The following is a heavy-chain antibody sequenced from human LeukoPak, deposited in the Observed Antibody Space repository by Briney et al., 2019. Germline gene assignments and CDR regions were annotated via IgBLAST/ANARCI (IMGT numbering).Heavy chain of an antibody. CDR2: ISWNSGSI. J-gene: IGHJ4*02. CDR3: AKAGSSWYWDFDY. V-gene: IGHV3-9*03. Sequence: PGRSLRPSCAASGFTFDDYAMHWVRQAPGKGLEWVSGISWNSGSIGYADSVKGRFTISRDNAKNSLYLQMNSLRAEDMALYYCAKAGSSWYWDFDYWGQGTLVTVSS. D-gene: IGHD6-13*01. CDR1: GFTFDDYA.